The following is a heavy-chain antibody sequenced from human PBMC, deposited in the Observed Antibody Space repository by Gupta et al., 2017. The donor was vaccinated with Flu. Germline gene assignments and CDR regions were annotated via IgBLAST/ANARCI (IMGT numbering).Heavy chain of an antibody. Sequence: EVHLSESGGAFVQPGGSLRLSCATSGLAFSAYAMTWVRHVPGKGLEWVSGISGRGETTYFADSVKGRFTISRDNSKNTLYLQMNRLRAEDTAQYYCAKDLWGFGATADDHYGMDVWGQGTTVTVAS. CDR2: ISGRGETT. J-gene: IGHJ6*02. CDR1: GLAFSAYA. CDR3: AKDLWGFGATADDHYGMDV. V-gene: IGHV3-23*01. D-gene: IGHD3-3*01.